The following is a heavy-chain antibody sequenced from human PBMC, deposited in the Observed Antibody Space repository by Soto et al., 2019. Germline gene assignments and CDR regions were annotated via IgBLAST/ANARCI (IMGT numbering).Heavy chain of an antibody. CDR3: AHLFWRGITHDFYY. J-gene: IGHJ4*02. CDR1: GFSLSTYGMG. CDR2: IYWDDDK. V-gene: IGHV2-5*02. Sequence: QITLKESGPTLVKPTQTLTLTCTFSGFSLSTYGMGMRGIRQPPGKAPEWLSVIYWDDDKRYIPSLKSILTITTDTSKSQLVRSMTYGDPVDTATYYCAHLFWRGITHDFYYWGQGSLVTVSS. D-gene: IGHD2-21*01.